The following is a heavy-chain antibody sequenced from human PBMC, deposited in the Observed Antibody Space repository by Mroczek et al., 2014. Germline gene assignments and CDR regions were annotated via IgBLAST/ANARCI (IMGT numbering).Heavy chain of an antibody. V-gene: IGHV3-48*01. CDR1: GFTFSSYS. J-gene: IGHJ4*02. Sequence: VQLVQSGGGLVQPGGSLRLSCAASGFTFSSYSMNWVRQAPGKGLEWVSYISSSSSTIYYADSVKGRFTISRDNAKNSLYLQMNSLRAEDTAVYYCARCSGWYVMGLESNHFDYWGQGTPGHRL. CDR2: ISSSSSTI. D-gene: IGHD6-19*01. CDR3: ARCSGWYVMGLESNHFDY.